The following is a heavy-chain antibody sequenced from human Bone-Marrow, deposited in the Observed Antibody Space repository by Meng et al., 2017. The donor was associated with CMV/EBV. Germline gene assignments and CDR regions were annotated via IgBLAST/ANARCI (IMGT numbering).Heavy chain of an antibody. CDR1: GHHFNSYY. D-gene: IGHD2-15*01. J-gene: IGHJ4*02. CDR2: INPSGGST. Sequence: LVQYGAEEKKPGASVKVSCKASGHHFNSYYMHWVRQAPGQGLGWMGIINPSGGSTSYAQKFQGRVTMTRDTSTNTVYMELSSLRSEDTAVYYCARGYCSGGSCQSPRYWGQGTLVTVSS. V-gene: IGHV1-46*02. CDR3: ARGYCSGGSCQSPRY.